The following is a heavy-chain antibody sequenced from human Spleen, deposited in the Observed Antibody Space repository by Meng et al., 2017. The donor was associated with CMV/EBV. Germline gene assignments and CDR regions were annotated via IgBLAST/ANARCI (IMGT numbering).Heavy chain of an antibody. D-gene: IGHD6-6*01. Sequence: GGSLRLSCAASGFTFSSYGMHWVRQAPGMGLEWVAFIRYDGSNKYYADSVKGRFTISRDNAKSSLYLQMNSLRAEDTAVYYCARDDQRVPRRLAARPDLTGGYWGQGTLVTVSS. CDR2: IRYDGSNK. V-gene: IGHV3-30*02. CDR1: GFTFSSYG. J-gene: IGHJ4*02. CDR3: ARDDQRVPRRLAARPDLTGGY.